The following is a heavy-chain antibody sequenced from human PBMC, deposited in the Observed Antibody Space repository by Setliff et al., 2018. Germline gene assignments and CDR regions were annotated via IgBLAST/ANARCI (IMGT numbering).Heavy chain of an antibody. CDR1: GFSITNGYY. J-gene: IGHJ4*02. CDR3: ARGSRYGSGSYFPYYFDY. V-gene: IGHV4-38-2*01. D-gene: IGHD3-10*01. Sequence: SETLSLTCSVSGFSITNGYYWGWIRQSPGKGLEWIGNIFHSGSTYYNPSLKSRVTISVDTSKNQFSLKLSSVTAADTAVYYCARGSRYGSGSYFPYYFDYWGQGTLVTVSS. CDR2: IFHSGST.